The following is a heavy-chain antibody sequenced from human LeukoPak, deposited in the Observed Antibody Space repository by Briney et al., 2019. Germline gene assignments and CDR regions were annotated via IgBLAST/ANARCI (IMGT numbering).Heavy chain of an antibody. CDR2: IKEDGSEK. J-gene: IGHJ4*02. D-gene: IGHD6-13*01. CDR1: GFTFSNYW. CDR3: ARDWGAAGLWDY. Sequence: GGSLRLSCASSGFTFSNYWMRWVRQAPGKGLEWVANIKEDGSEKDYVDSVKGRFTISRDNAKNSLYLQMNSLRAEDTAIYYCARDWGAAGLWDYWGQGTLVTVSS. V-gene: IGHV3-7*05.